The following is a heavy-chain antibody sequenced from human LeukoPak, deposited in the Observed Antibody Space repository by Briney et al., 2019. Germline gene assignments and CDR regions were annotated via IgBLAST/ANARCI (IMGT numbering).Heavy chain of an antibody. D-gene: IGHD6-6*01. CDR2: ISSSSSYI. Sequence: GGSLRLSCAASGFTFSSYSMNWVRQAPGKGLEWVSSISSSSSYIYYADSVKGRFTISRDNAKNSLYLQMNSLRAEDTAVYYYARDGRPDSYFDYWGQGTLVTVSS. V-gene: IGHV3-21*01. J-gene: IGHJ4*02. CDR3: ARDGRPDSYFDY. CDR1: GFTFSSYS.